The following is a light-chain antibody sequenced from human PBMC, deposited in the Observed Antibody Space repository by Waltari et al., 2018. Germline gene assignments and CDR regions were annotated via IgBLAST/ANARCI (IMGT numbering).Light chain of an antibody. J-gene: IGKJ2*01. CDR2: DTS. Sequence: DIQMTQSPSPLSASVGDRVTITCRASQTIYNSLNWYQHKPGKAPKLLISDTSTLQSGVPSRFSGRGSGTEFTLTIRRLQPEDFGTYYCQQSYTLPYTFGQGTKLDI. V-gene: IGKV1-39*01. CDR3: QQSYTLPYT. CDR1: QTIYNS.